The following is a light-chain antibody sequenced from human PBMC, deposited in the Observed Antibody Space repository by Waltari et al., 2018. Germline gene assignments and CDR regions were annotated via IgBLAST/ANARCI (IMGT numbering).Light chain of an antibody. J-gene: IGKJ3*01. CDR2: AAS. V-gene: IGKV1-39*01. Sequence: DIQMTQSPSSLSASVGDRVTITCRSSQAISHFLNWYQQNPGKAPKLLIYAASNLQSGVPSRFSGGGSGTDFTLTITSLQPDDFATYYCQQSFITPFIFGPGTKVDF. CDR3: QQSFITPFI. CDR1: QAISHF.